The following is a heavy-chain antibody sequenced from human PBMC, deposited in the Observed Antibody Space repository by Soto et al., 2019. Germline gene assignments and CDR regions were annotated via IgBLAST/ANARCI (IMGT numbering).Heavy chain of an antibody. CDR2: IYYSGST. CDR1: GGSVSSGSYY. Sequence: SETLSLTCTVSGGSVSSGSYYWSWIRQPPGKGLEWIGYIYYSGSTNYNPSLKSRVTISVDTSKNQFSLKLSSVTAADTAMYYCARVVIMYYYGMDVWGQGTTVTVSS. J-gene: IGHJ6*02. V-gene: IGHV4-61*01. D-gene: IGHD3-3*01. CDR3: ARVVIMYYYGMDV.